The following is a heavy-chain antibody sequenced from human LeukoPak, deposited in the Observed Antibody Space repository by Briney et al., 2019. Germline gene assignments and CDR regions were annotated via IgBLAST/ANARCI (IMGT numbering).Heavy chain of an antibody. CDR2: IRSKGYDETT. V-gene: IGHV3-49*04. Sequence: PGGSLRLSCTVSGLTFSISGMHWVRQAPGKGLEWLGSIRSKGYDETTEYAAPVKGRFTISRDDSKNIAYLQMNNLETEDTAVYYCTPGSMNVWGKGTTVTVSS. D-gene: IGHD3-10*01. CDR1: GLTFSISG. CDR3: TPGSMNV. J-gene: IGHJ6*03.